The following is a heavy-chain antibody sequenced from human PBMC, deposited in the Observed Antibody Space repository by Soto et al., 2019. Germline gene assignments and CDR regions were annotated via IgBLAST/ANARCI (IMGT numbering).Heavy chain of an antibody. V-gene: IGHV3-33*01. CDR2: IWYDGSNK. CDR3: ARGGYCSGGSCWYAFDI. J-gene: IGHJ3*02. CDR1: GFTFSSYG. Sequence: GGSLRLSCAASGFTFSSYGMHWVRQAPGKGLEWVAVIWYDGSNKYYADSVKGRFTISRDNSKNTLYLQMNSLRAEDTAVYYCARGGYCSGGSCWYAFDIWGQGTMVTVSS. D-gene: IGHD2-15*01.